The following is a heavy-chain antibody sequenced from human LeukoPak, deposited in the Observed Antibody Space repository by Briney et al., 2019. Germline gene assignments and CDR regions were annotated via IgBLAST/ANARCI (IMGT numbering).Heavy chain of an antibody. CDR2: IYYSGST. Sequence: PSETLSLTCTVSGGSISSGGYYWSWIRQHPGKGLEWIGYIYYSGSTYYNPSLKSRDTISVDTSKNQFSLKLSSVTAADTAVYYCARAGIPRMNFHVTTYYFDYWGQGTLVTVSS. V-gene: IGHV4-31*03. CDR3: ARAGIPRMNFHVTTYYFDY. D-gene: IGHD1-1*01. CDR1: GGSISSGGYY. J-gene: IGHJ4*02.